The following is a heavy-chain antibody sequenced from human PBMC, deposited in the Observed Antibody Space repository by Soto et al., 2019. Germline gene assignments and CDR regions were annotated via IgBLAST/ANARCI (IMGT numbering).Heavy chain of an antibody. Sequence: QVQLQESGPGLVKPSETLSLTCTVSGGSIRNYYWSWIRQPPAKGLEWIGYVYSGGSSNYNPSLQSRFTISEDTSKNQFSLQRSSVTAADTAVYYCARLGRYGDYAWVDSWGQGTLVTVSS. CDR1: GGSIRNYY. CDR3: ARLGRYGDYAWVDS. V-gene: IGHV4-59*08. J-gene: IGHJ4*02. CDR2: VYSGGSS. D-gene: IGHD4-17*01.